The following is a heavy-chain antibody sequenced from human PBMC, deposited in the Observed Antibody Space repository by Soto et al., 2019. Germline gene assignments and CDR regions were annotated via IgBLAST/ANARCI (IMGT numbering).Heavy chain of an antibody. CDR3: AEGVVAGLSGN. V-gene: IGHV4-4*02. CDR1: GGSINSNNW. D-gene: IGHD6-19*01. Sequence: QVQLQESGPGLVKPSGTLSLTCAVSGGSINSNNWWSWVRQPPGKGLEWIGQIYHTGSTNYDPSLKSRVTISVDKSKNQFSLNLTSVTAADTAVYYCAEGVVAGLSGNWVQGALVIVSS. CDR2: IYHTGST. J-gene: IGHJ4*02.